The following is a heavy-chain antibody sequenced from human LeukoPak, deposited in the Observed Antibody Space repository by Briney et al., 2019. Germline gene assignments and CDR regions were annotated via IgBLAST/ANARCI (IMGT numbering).Heavy chain of an antibody. CDR3: ARASSIDY. J-gene: IGHJ4*02. V-gene: IGHV3-21*01. CDR1: GFSFISYG. CDR2: IRSSGLYT. D-gene: IGHD3-10*01. Sequence: PGGSLRLSCAASGFSFISYGMHWVRQAPGKGLEWVSSIRSSGLYTYYADSVKGRFTISRDNAKNSLYLQMNSLTAEDTAVYYCARASSIDYWGQGTLVTVSS.